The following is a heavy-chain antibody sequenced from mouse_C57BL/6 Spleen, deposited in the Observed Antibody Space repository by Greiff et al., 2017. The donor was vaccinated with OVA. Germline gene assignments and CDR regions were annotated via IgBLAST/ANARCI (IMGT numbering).Heavy chain of an antibody. CDR2: INPSNGGT. Sequence: VQLQQPGTELVKPGASVKLSCKASGYTFTSYWMHWVKQRPGQGLEWIGNINPSNGGTNYNEKFKSKATLTVDKSSSTAYMQRSSLTSEDSAVYYCARKGVYYDYDGFYFDYWGQGTTLTVSS. J-gene: IGHJ2*01. CDR3: ARKGVYYDYDGFYFDY. CDR1: GYTFTSYW. V-gene: IGHV1-53*01. D-gene: IGHD2-4*01.